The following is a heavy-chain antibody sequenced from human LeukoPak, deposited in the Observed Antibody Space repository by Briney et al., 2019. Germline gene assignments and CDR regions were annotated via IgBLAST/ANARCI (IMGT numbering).Heavy chain of an antibody. CDR1: GGSISSSSYY. V-gene: IGHV4-39*01. Sequence: PSETLSLTCTVSGGSISSSSYYWGWIRQPPGTGLEWIGSIYYSGSTYYNPSLKSRVTISVDTSKNQFSLKLSSVTAADTAVYYCGCGGDFAGGGTYWGQGTLVTVSS. D-gene: IGHD2-21*02. CDR3: GCGGDFAGGGTY. J-gene: IGHJ4*02. CDR2: IYYSGST.